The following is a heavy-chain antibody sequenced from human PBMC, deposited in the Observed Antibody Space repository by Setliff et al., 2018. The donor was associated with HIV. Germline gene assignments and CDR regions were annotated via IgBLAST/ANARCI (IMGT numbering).Heavy chain of an antibody. J-gene: IGHJ1*01. D-gene: IGHD3-10*01. Sequence: SETLSLTCTVSGGSISSYYWSWIRQPPGKGLEWIGYVFSSGDTSYNPSLKRRVTMSVDTSKNQFSLKLRSVTAADTAVYYCASFFWECSDNLCHRSFQFWDQGALVTVSS. CDR3: ASFFWECSDNLCHRSFQF. CDR2: VFSSGDT. CDR1: GGSISSYY. V-gene: IGHV4-59*01.